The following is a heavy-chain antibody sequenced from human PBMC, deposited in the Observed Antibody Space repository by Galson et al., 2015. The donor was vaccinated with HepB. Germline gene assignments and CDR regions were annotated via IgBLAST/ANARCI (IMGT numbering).Heavy chain of an antibody. D-gene: IGHD3-22*01. J-gene: IGHJ3*02. CDR1: GGSISSGGYY. V-gene: IGHV4-31*03. Sequence: TLSLTCTVSGGSISSGGYYWSWIRQHPGKGLEWIGYIYYSGSTYYNPSLKSRVTISVDTSKNQFSLKLSSVTAADTAVYYCARDPVGSYYDSSGQPPPAFDIWGQGTMVTVSS. CDR3: ARDPVGSYYDSSGQPPPAFDI. CDR2: IYYSGST.